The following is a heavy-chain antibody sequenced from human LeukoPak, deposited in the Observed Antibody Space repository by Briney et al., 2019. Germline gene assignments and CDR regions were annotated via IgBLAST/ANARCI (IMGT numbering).Heavy chain of an antibody. CDR1: GYTFTGHY. D-gene: IGHD6-19*01. Sequence: ASVKVSCKASGYTFTGHYLQWVRQAPGQALEWMGWINPNSGGTNYAQKFQGRVTMTRDTSISSAYMELSRLRSDDTAVYYCASCRGIAVAGRDYWGQGTLVTVSS. J-gene: IGHJ4*02. V-gene: IGHV1-2*02. CDR2: INPNSGGT. CDR3: ASCRGIAVAGRDY.